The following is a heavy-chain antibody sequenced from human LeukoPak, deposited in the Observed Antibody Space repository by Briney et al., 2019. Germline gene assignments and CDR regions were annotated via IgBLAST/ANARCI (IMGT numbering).Heavy chain of an antibody. V-gene: IGHV3-7*01. CDR3: AREGSSGYYYVNWFDP. Sequence: PGGSLRLSCVASGFTFSSSWMTWVRQAPGKGLEWVASIREDGSQKTAVDSVRGRFTISRDNAKNSVYLQMDSLRAEDTAVYYCAREGSSGYYYVNWFDPWGQGTLVTVSS. CDR2: IREDGSQK. D-gene: IGHD3-22*01. J-gene: IGHJ5*02. CDR1: GFTFSSSW.